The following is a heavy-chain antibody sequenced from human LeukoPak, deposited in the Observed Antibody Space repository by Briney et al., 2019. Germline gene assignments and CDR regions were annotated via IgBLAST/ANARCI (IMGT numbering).Heavy chain of an antibody. D-gene: IGHD3-22*01. CDR3: ARDSTSGYNDY. V-gene: IGHV4-59*01. Sequence: SETLSLTCTVSGGSISSYYWSWIRQPPGKGLEWIGYIYYSGSTNYNPSLKSRVTISVDTSKSQFSLKLSSVTAADTAVYYCARDSTSGYNDYWGQGTLVTVSS. CDR2: IYYSGST. CDR1: GGSISSYY. J-gene: IGHJ4*02.